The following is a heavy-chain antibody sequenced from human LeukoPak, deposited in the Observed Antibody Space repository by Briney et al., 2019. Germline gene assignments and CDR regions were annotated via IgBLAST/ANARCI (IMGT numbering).Heavy chain of an antibody. Sequence: ASVKVSCKASGYTFTSYGISWVRQAPGQGLEWMGWISAYNGNTNYAQKLQGRVTMTTDTSTSTAYMELRSLRSDDTAVYYCARAPVITFGGVIAPFDYWGQGTLVTVSS. D-gene: IGHD3-16*02. CDR3: ARAPVITFGGVIAPFDY. J-gene: IGHJ4*02. V-gene: IGHV1-18*01. CDR1: GYTFTSYG. CDR2: ISAYNGNT.